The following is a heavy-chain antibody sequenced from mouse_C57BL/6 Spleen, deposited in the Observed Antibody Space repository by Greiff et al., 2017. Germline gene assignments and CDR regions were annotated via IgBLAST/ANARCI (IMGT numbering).Heavy chain of an antibody. CDR1: GYAFSSYW. Sequence: QVQLQQSGAELVKPGASVKISCKASGYAFSSYWMNWVKQRPGKGLEWIGQIYPGDGDTNYNGKFKGKATLTADKSSSTDNMQLSSLTSEDAAVYCCAREETWGVLDYWGQGTTLTVSS. J-gene: IGHJ2*01. CDR2: IYPGDGDT. CDR3: AREETWGVLDY. V-gene: IGHV1-80*01.